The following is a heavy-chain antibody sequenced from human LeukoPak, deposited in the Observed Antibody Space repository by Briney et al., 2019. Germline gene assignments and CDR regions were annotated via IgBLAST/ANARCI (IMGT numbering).Heavy chain of an antibody. D-gene: IGHD3-22*01. Sequence: ASVKVSCKXSGYTLTELSMHWVRQAPGKGLERMGGFAPEDGETIYAQKFQGRVTMTRDTSISTAYMELSRLRSDDTAVYYCAILDVIVVVNDAFDIWGQGTMVTVSS. V-gene: IGHV1-24*01. CDR2: FAPEDGET. CDR3: AILDVIVVVNDAFDI. J-gene: IGHJ3*02. CDR1: GYTLTELS.